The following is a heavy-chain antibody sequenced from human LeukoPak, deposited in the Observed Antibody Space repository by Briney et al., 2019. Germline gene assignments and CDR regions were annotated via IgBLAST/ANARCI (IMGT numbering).Heavy chain of an antibody. Sequence: PGGSLRHSCAASGFTFSSYGMDWVRQAPGKGLEWVSYISSGSGTIYYADSVKGRFTISRDNAKNSLYLQMNSLRDEDTAVYYCAPLGYCSGGSCSLDYWGQGTLVTVSS. CDR2: ISSGSGTI. CDR1: GFTFSSYG. CDR3: APLGYCSGGSCSLDY. V-gene: IGHV3-48*02. J-gene: IGHJ4*02. D-gene: IGHD2-15*01.